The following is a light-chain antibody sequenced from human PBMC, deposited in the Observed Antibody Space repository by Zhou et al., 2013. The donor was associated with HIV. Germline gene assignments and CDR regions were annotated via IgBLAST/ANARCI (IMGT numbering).Light chain of an antibody. CDR3: QQYHNWPPWT. J-gene: IGKJ1*01. V-gene: IGKV3-15*01. CDR2: ATS. CDR1: QTISSAY. Sequence: EIVLTQSPGTLSLSPGERATLSCRASQTISSAYLAWYQQKPGQAPRLLIYATSTRATGIPARFSGSGSETEFTLTISSLQSEDLPLYCQQYHNWPPWTFGQGTKVEI.